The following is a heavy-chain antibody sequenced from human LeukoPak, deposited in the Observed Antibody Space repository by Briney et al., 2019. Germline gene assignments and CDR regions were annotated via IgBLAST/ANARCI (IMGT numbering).Heavy chain of an antibody. CDR2: IYPGDSDT. CDR1: GYRFTTYW. Sequence: GESLKISCMVSGYRFTTYWIGWVRQMPGKGMGWMGIIYPGDSDTRYSPSFEGQVTISADKSITTAYLQWSSLKASDTAMYYCARQITDQSSGYDSIDYWGQGTLVTVSS. D-gene: IGHD5-12*01. V-gene: IGHV5-51*01. CDR3: ARQITDQSSGYDSIDY. J-gene: IGHJ4*02.